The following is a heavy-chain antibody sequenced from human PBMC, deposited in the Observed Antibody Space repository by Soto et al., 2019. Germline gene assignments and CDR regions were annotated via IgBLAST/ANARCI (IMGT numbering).Heavy chain of an antibody. CDR3: AKDLDYYDSSGILHEYLQH. J-gene: IGHJ1*01. D-gene: IGHD3-22*01. V-gene: IGHV3-23*01. CDR2: ISGSGGST. Sequence: GGSLRLSCAASGFTFSSYAMSWVRQAPGKGLEWVSGISGSGGSTYYADSVKGRFTISRDNSKNTLYLQMNSLRAEDTAVYYCAKDLDYYDSSGILHEYLQHCGQGT. CDR1: GFTFSSYA.